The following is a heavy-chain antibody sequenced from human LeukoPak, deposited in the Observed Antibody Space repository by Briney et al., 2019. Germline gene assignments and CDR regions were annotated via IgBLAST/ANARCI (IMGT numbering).Heavy chain of an antibody. V-gene: IGHV1-18*01. CDR2: ISAYNGNT. J-gene: IGHJ5*01. Sequence: ASVKVSCTASGYTFTSYDINWVRQAPGQGLEWMGWISAYNGNTNYAQKFQGRVTMTTDTSTSTAYMELRSLRSDDTAVYYCAVSPTKTFDFWGQGTLVTVSS. CDR3: AVSPTKTFDF. CDR1: GYTFTSYD. D-gene: IGHD6-6*01.